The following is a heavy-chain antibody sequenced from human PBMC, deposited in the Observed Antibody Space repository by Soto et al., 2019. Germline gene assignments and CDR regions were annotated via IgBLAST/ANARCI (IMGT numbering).Heavy chain of an antibody. J-gene: IGHJ6*02. Sequence: GGSLRLSCAASWFTVSSNYMSWVRQAPGKGLEWVSVIYSGGSTYYADSVKGRFTISRDNSKNTLYLQMNSLRAEDTAVYYCARVYDFWSGPVPFYGMDVWGQGTTVTVSS. CDR2: IYSGGST. V-gene: IGHV3-53*01. CDR1: WFTVSSNY. D-gene: IGHD3-3*01. CDR3: ARVYDFWSGPVPFYGMDV.